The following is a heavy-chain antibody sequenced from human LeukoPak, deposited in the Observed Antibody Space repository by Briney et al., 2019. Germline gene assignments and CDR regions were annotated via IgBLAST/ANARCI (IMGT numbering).Heavy chain of an antibody. V-gene: IGHV3-73*01. Sequence: GGSLELSCAASGFTFSGSAMHWVRQASGKGLEWVGRIRSKANSYATAYAASVKGRFTISRDDSKNTAYLQMNSLKTEDTAVYYCTRSWQQFTFDYWGQGTLVTVSS. CDR2: IRSKANSYAT. CDR1: GFTFSGSA. J-gene: IGHJ4*02. CDR3: TRSWQQFTFDY. D-gene: IGHD6-13*01.